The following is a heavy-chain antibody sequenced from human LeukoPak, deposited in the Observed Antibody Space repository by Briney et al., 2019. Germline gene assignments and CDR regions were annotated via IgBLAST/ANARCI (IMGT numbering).Heavy chain of an antibody. CDR1: GYTLTGYY. CDR3: ARDRMAAAHFDY. V-gene: IGHV1-2*02. CDR2: INPNSGGT. J-gene: IGHJ4*02. D-gene: IGHD6-13*01. Sequence: ASVKVSCKASGYTLTGYYMHWVRQAPGQGLEWMGWINPNSGGTNYAQKFQGRVTMTRDTSISTAYMELSRLRSDDTAVYYCARDRMAAAHFDYWGQGTLVTVSS.